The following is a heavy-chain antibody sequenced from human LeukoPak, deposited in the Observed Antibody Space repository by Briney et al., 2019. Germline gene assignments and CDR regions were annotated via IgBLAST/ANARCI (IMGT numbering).Heavy chain of an antibody. CDR2: ISGSGGRT. V-gene: IGHV3-23*01. CDR1: GFPFISYA. CDR3: AKGGPYFDY. J-gene: IGHJ4*02. Sequence: GSLSLSCAAPGFPFISYAMSWVRQAPGKGLEWASAISGSGGRTYYADSVKGRFTISRDNSKNTLYLQMNSLRAEDTAVYYCAKGGPYFDYWGQGTLVTVSS. D-gene: IGHD3-10*01.